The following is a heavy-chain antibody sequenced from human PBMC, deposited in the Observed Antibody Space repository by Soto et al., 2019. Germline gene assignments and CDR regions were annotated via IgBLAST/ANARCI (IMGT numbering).Heavy chain of an antibody. CDR3: ARDHEEYCGGVCYPYFDY. Sequence: QVQLVQSGAEVKKPGSSVKVSCKASGGTFSSDAISGVRQAPGQGLEWMGGIIPIFGTANYAQKFQGRVTITADESTSTAYMELSSLRSEDTAVYCCARDHEEYCGGVCYPYFDYWGQGTLVTVSS. V-gene: IGHV1-69*12. J-gene: IGHJ4*02. CDR1: GGTFSSDA. D-gene: IGHD2-21*02. CDR2: IIPIFGTA.